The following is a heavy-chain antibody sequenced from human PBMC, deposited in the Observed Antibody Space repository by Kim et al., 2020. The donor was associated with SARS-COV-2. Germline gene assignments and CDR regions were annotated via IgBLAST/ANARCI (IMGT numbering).Heavy chain of an antibody. D-gene: IGHD3-22*01. CDR3: AKPHQDYYYDSSGYYPFDN. CDR2: ISGSGGST. Sequence: GGSLRLSCAASGFTFSSYAMSWVRQAPGKGLEWVSAISGSGGSTYYADSVKGRFTISRDNSKNTLYLQMNSLRAEDTAVYYCAKPHQDYYYDSSGYYPFDNWGQGTLVTVSS. V-gene: IGHV3-23*01. CDR1: GFTFSSYA. J-gene: IGHJ4*02.